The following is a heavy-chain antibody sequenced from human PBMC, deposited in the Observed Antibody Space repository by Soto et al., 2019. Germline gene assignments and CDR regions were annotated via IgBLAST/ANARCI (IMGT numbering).Heavy chain of an antibody. Sequence: QIQLLQSGAEVKKPGASVKVTCKASGYTFRNFGISWVRQAPGQGLEWMGWISAYNANANYAQKSQGRLTMTADTSTSTAYMELRSLRSDDMAVYYCARENSYFDYWGQGTLVTVSS. CDR1: GYTFRNFG. CDR2: ISAYNANA. CDR3: ARENSYFDY. J-gene: IGHJ4*02. V-gene: IGHV1-18*03.